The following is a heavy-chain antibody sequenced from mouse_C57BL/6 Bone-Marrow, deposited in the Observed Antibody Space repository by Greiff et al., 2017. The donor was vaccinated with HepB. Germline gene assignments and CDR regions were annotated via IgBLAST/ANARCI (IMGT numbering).Heavy chain of an antibody. D-gene: IGHD2-1*01. CDR1: GFTFSSYA. CDR3: ARDRGYGNYGGFLYYYAMDY. J-gene: IGHJ4*01. V-gene: IGHV5-4*01. CDR2: ISDGGSYT. Sequence: EVKLMESGGGLVKPGGSLKLSCAASGFTFSSYAMSWVRQTPEKRLEWVATISDGGSYTYYPDNVKGRFTISRDNAKNNLYLQMSHLKSEDTAMYYCARDRGYGNYGGFLYYYAMDYWGQGTSVTVSS.